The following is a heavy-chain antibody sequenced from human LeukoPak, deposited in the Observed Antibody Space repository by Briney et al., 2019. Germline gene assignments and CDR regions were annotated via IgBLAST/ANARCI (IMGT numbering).Heavy chain of an antibody. CDR3: ARVDTVNYYYYMDV. CDR2: ISAYNGNT. D-gene: IGHD5-18*01. CDR1: GYTFTSYG. Sequence: ASVKVSCKASGYTFTSYGISWVRQAPGQGLEWMGWISAYNGNTNYAQKLQGRVTMTTDTSTSTVYMELSSLVSDDTAVYYCARVDTVNYYYYMDVWGKGTPVTVSS. V-gene: IGHV1-18*01. J-gene: IGHJ6*03.